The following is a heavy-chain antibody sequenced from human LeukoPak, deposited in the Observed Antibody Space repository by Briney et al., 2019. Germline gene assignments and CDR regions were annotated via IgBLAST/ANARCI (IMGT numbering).Heavy chain of an antibody. J-gene: IGHJ4*02. D-gene: IGHD2-15*01. V-gene: IGHV3-23*01. CDR1: GFTFSSYA. CDR2: ISGSGDTT. Sequence: TGGSLRLSCAASGFTFSSYAMSWVRQAPGKGLEWVSTISGSGDTTYDADSVRGRFTISRDNSKNTLYLQMNSLRVEDTAVYYCAKGRGYCSGGSCYTDYWGQGALVTVSS. CDR3: AKGRGYCSGGSCYTDY.